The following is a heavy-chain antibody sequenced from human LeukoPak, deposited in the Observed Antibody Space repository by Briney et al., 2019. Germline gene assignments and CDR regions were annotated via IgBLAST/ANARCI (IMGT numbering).Heavy chain of an antibody. J-gene: IGHJ4*02. V-gene: IGHV1-8*01. CDR2: MNPNSGNA. CDR1: GYTFSSYD. D-gene: IGHD4/OR15-4a*01. Sequence: ASVKVSCKASGYTFSSYDINWVRQAPGHGLEWMGWMNPNSGNAGSVQKFQGRVTMPRDTSISPAYMELSSLRSEDTAVYYCARDLTSRPFDYWGQGTLVTVSS. CDR3: ARDLTSRPFDY.